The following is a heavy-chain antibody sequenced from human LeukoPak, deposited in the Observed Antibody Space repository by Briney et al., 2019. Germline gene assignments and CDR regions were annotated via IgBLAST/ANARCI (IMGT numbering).Heavy chain of an antibody. Sequence: GGSLRLSCAASGFTFSTYWMHWVRQAPGKGLVWVSRIDHDGINTYYADSVKGRFTISRDNAKNTLYLRMNSLRAEDTAVYYCARQWSGLVYYMDVWGKGTTVTVSS. D-gene: IGHD3-10*01. CDR3: ARQWSGLVYYMDV. CDR1: GFTFSTYW. CDR2: IDHDGINT. V-gene: IGHV3-74*01. J-gene: IGHJ6*03.